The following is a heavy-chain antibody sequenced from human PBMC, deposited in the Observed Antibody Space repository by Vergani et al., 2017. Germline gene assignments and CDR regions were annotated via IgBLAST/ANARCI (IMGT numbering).Heavy chain of an antibody. Sequence: EVQLVESGGGLVQPGRSLRLSCAASGFTFDDYAMHWVRQAPGKGLEWVSGISWNSGSIGYADSVKGRVTISRDNAKNSLYLQMNSLRAEDTALYYCAKAGYCSSTSCYTECYFDLWGRGTLVTVSS. V-gene: IGHV3-9*01. CDR3: AKAGYCSSTSCYTECYFDL. CDR2: ISWNSGSI. D-gene: IGHD2-2*02. J-gene: IGHJ2*01. CDR1: GFTFDDYA.